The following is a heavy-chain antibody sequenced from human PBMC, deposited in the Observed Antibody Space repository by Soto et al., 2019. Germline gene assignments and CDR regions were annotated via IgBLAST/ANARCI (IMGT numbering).Heavy chain of an antibody. Sequence: GGSLRLSCAASGFSFSIYAMNWVRQAPGKGLEWVSTMSGSGAEKYYSDSLKGPFTISRDNSKSTLYLQMNSLRAEDTAVYYCAKDPFYPWGGAYFDYWGQGTSVTVSS. D-gene: IGHD2-21*01. V-gene: IGHV3-23*01. CDR2: MSGSGAEK. CDR1: GFSFSIYA. CDR3: AKDPFYPWGGAYFDY. J-gene: IGHJ4*02.